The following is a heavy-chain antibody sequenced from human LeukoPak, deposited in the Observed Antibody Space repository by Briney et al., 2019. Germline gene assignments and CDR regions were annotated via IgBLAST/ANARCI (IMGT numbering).Heavy chain of an antibody. V-gene: IGHV4-34*01. Sequence: SETLSLTCAVYGGSFSSYYWGWIRQPPGKGLEWIGEINHSGGTNYNPSLKSRVTISVDTPKNQFSLRLSSVTAADTAVYYCARGGDPPKHFDYWGQGTLVTVSS. D-gene: IGHD2-21*01. CDR2: INHSGGT. CDR1: GGSFSSYY. J-gene: IGHJ4*02. CDR3: ARGGDPPKHFDY.